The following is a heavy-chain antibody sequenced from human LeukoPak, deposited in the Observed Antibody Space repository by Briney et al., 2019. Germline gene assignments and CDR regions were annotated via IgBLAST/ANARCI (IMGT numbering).Heavy chain of an antibody. J-gene: IGHJ4*02. CDR1: GYIFTSYG. Sequence: APVKVSCKASGYIFTSYGINWVRQATGQGLEWMGWMNPNSGNTGYAQKFQGRVTTTRNTSISTAYMELSSLRSEDTAVYYCARSTYGSGIYYFDYWGQGTLVTVSS. V-gene: IGHV1-8*02. CDR3: ARSTYGSGIYYFDY. CDR2: MNPNSGNT. D-gene: IGHD3-10*01.